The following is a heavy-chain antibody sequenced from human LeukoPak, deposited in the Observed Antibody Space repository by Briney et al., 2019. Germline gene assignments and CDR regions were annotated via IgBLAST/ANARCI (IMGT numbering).Heavy chain of an antibody. CDR1: GYSISSGYY. D-gene: IGHD1-26*01. CDR2: IYHSGST. J-gene: IGHJ5*02. Sequence: SETLSLTCAVSGYSISSGYYWGWIRQPPGKGLEGIGSIYHSGSTYYNPSLKSRVTISVDTSKHQFSLKLSSVTAADTAVYYCARAPDGRFDPWGQGTLVTVSS. CDR3: ARAPDGRFDP. V-gene: IGHV4-38-2*01.